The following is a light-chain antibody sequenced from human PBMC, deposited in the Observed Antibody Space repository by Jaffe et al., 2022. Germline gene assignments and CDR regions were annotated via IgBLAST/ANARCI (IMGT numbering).Light chain of an antibody. J-gene: IGLJ2*01. CDR1: ALPKKY. CDR3: YSTDSSGNHFYVV. CDR2: EDS. V-gene: IGLV3-10*01. Sequence: SYELTQPPSVSVSPGQTARITCSGDALPKKYPYWYQQKSGQAPVLVIYEDSKRPSGIPERFSGSSSGTMATLTISGAQVEDEADYYCYSTDSSGNHFYVVFGGGTKLTVL.